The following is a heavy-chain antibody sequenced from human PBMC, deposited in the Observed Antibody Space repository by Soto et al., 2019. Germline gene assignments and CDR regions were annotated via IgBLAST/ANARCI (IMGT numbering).Heavy chain of an antibody. J-gene: IGHJ5*02. CDR2: ISSSSSDI. CDR3: ACITGTINWFDP. V-gene: IGHV3-21*01. Sequence: EVQLEESGEGLVKPGGSLRLSCVASGFKFSAYSMNWVRQAPGKGLEWVSAISSSSSDIYYADSVKGRFTVSRDNAKNSLFLQMNSLRVEDTAVYYCACITGTINWFDPWGQGTLVTVSS. D-gene: IGHD1-7*01. CDR1: GFKFSAYS.